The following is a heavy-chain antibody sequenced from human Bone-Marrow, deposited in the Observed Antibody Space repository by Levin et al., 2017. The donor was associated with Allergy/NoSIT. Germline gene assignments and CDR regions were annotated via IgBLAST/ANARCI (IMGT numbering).Heavy chain of an antibody. CDR3: VRTGYGDYVGY. CDR2: IYSNGQT. V-gene: IGHV3-53*01. Sequence: QAGGSLRLSCAASGFIVSGNYMSWVRQAPGKGLEWVSVIYSNGQTYYADSVKGRFTISRDNSKNTVYLQMNSLRAEDTAVYYCVRTGYGDYVGYWGQGTLVTVSS. J-gene: IGHJ4*02. CDR1: GFIVSGNY. D-gene: IGHD4-17*01.